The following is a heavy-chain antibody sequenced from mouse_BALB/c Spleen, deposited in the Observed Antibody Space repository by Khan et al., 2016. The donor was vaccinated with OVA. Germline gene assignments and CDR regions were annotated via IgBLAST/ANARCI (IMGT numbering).Heavy chain of an antibody. CDR3: ARSGSGSFAF. J-gene: IGHJ3*01. V-gene: IGHV1-77*01. CDR1: GYTFTDFY. Sequence: QVQLQQSGAELARPGASVKLSCKTSGYTFTDFYINWVKQRTGQGLEWIGDIYPGSANTYYNEKFKGKATLTVDKSSSTAYMQLSSLTSEDPAVYVCARSGSGSFAFWGQGTLVTVSA. D-gene: IGHD2-2*01. CDR2: IYPGSANT.